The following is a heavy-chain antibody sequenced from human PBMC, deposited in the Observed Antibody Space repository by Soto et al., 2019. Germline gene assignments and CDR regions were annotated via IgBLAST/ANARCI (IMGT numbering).Heavy chain of an antibody. D-gene: IGHD6-13*01. CDR1: GGTFSSYA. J-gene: IGHJ2*01. V-gene: IGHV1-69*01. CDR3: GRDGAHSSSFLFWYFDL. Sequence: QVQLVQSGAEVKKPGSSVKVSCKASGGTFSSYAISWVRQAPGQGLEWMGGIIPIFGTANYAQKFQGRVTITADESTSTAYMELSSLRSEDTAVYYCGRDGAHSSSFLFWYFDLWGRGTLVTVSS. CDR2: IIPIFGTA.